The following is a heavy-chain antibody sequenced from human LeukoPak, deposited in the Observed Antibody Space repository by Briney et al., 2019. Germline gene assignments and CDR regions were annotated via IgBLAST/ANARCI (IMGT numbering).Heavy chain of an antibody. Sequence: SETLSLTCAVSGGSISSSNWWSWVRQPPGKGLEWIGEIYHSGSTNYNPSLKSRVTISVDKSKNQFSLKLSSVTAADTAVYYCARGRYNWNYVGYYYYYMDVWGKGTTVTVSS. CDR1: GGSISSSNW. V-gene: IGHV4-4*02. D-gene: IGHD1-7*01. J-gene: IGHJ6*03. CDR3: ARGRYNWNYVGYYYYYMDV. CDR2: IYHSGST.